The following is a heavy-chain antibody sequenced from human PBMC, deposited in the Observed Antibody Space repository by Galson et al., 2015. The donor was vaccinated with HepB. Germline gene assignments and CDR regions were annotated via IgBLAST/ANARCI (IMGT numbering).Heavy chain of an antibody. D-gene: IGHD6-13*01. V-gene: IGHV3-21*01. CDR3: ARDGGSSSSWFDP. CDR2: ISSSSSYI. Sequence: SLRLSCAASGFTFSSYSMNWVRQAPGKGLEWVSSISSSSSYIYYADSVKGRFTISRDNAKNSLYLQMNSLRAEDTAVYYCARDGGSSSSWFDPWGQGTLVTVSS. J-gene: IGHJ5*02. CDR1: GFTFSSYS.